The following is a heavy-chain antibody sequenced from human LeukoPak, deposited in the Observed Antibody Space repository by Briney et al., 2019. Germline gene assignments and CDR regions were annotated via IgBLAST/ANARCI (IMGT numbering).Heavy chain of an antibody. J-gene: IGHJ4*02. CDR3: ARYRGSYYWGDY. V-gene: IGHV3-21*01. CDR2: ISSSSSYI. CDR1: GFTFSSYS. Sequence: GGSLRLSCAASGFTFSSYSMNWVRQAPGKGLEWVSSISSSSSYIYYADSVKGRFTISRDNAKNSLYLQMNSLRAEDTAVYYCARYRGSYYWGDYWGQGTLVTVSS. D-gene: IGHD1-26*01.